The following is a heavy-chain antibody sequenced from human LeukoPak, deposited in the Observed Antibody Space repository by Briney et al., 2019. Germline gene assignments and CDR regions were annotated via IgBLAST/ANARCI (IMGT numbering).Heavy chain of an antibody. D-gene: IGHD3-16*01. V-gene: IGHV3-23*01. Sequence: PGGSLRLSCAASGFTFNDFAMNWVRQAPGKGLEWVSTIADAGTYYADSVKGRFIISRDNSKNMLYLQLNSRRADDTAMYYCARNLGPFDVRGHGTMVTVSS. J-gene: IGHJ3*01. CDR1: GFTFNDFA. CDR2: IADAGT. CDR3: ARNLGPFDV.